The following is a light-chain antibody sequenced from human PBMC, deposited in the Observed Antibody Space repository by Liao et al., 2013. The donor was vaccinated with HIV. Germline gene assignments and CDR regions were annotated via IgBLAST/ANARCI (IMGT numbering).Light chain of an antibody. V-gene: IGLV3-9*01. CDR1: NIGSKK. CDR3: QVWDSSTLVV. Sequence: SYELTQPLSVSVALGQTARITCGGNNIGSKKVHWYQQKPGQAPVLVIYRDSNRPSGIPERFSGSNSGNTATLTISRAQAGDEADYYCQVWDSSTLVVFGGGTKLTVL. J-gene: IGLJ2*01. CDR2: RDS.